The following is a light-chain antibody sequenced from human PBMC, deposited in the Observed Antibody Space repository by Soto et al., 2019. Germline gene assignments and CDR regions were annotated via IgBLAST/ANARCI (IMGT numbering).Light chain of an antibody. Sequence: EIVLTQSPATLSLSPGERATLSCRASQSVSSYLAWYQQKPGQAPRLLIYDASNRATGIPARFSGSGSGTEFTLTISSLEPEDFAVYYCQLRSNWPPWTFGQGTKVEIK. J-gene: IGKJ1*01. CDR2: DAS. CDR3: QLRSNWPPWT. CDR1: QSVSSY. V-gene: IGKV3-11*01.